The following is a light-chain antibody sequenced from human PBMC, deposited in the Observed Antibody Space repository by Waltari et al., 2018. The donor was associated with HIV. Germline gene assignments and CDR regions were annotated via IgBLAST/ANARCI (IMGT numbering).Light chain of an antibody. J-gene: IGLJ1*01. CDR3: QVWDSGSDHV. CDR2: DDD. V-gene: IGLV3-21*01. CDR1: NIGNRD. Sequence: SYVLPQPPSISVAPGKTAKITCAGKNIGNRDVHWYQQKPGQAPISVIFDDDDRPSGIPERFSGSNSDNTATLTINRVEVGDEGDYYCQVWDSGSDHVFGSGTTVTVL.